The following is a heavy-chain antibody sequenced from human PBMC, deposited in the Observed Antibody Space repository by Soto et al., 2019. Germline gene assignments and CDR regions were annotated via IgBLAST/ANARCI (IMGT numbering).Heavy chain of an antibody. J-gene: IGHJ6*02. CDR3: AREDFDSEIYYGMDV. CDR1: GGTFSSYA. Sequence: QVQLVQSGSSVKKPGSSVKVSCKASGGTFSSYAISWVRQAPGQGLAWMGGIIPIFNATPYAQKFQGRVTITADESTSTAYMELSSLRSEDTAVYYCAREDFDSEIYYGMDVWGQGTTVTVSS. D-gene: IGHD3-3*01. V-gene: IGHV1-69*01. CDR2: IIPIFNAT.